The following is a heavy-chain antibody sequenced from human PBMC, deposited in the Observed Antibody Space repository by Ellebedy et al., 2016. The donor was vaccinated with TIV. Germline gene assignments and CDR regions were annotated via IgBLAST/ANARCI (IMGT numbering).Heavy chain of an antibody. CDR3: VRESYGGVGGYFDY. CDR2: ISFDGLDT. D-gene: IGHD3-16*01. Sequence: GESLKISCAASGFTFNSHAMPWVRQAPGKGLEWIAVISFDGLDTYYADSVKGRFTISRDKSKDTVFLQMNSLRVEDTDMYYCVRESYGGVGGYFDYWGQGTLVTVSS. J-gene: IGHJ4*02. V-gene: IGHV3-30*01. CDR1: GFTFNSHA.